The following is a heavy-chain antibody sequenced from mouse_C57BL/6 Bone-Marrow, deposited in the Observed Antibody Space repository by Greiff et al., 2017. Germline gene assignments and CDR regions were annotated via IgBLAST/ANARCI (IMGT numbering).Heavy chain of an antibody. V-gene: IGHV1-42*01. CDR3: AREDYSNLWFAY. D-gene: IGHD2-5*01. CDR2: INPSTGGT. Sequence: EVQLVESGPELVKPGASVKISCKASGYSFTGYYMNWVKQSPEKSLEWIGEINPSTGGTTYNQKFKAKATLTVDKSSSTAYMQLKSLTSEDSAVYYCAREDYSNLWFAYWGQGTLVTVSA. CDR1: GYSFTGYY. J-gene: IGHJ3*01.